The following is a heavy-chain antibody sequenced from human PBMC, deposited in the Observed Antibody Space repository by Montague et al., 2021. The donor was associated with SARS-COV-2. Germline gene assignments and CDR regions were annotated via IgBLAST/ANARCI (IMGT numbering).Heavy chain of an antibody. CDR2: IYYSGGT. CDR3: ARTSLASASCRFDP. CDR1: GDSIMTTNW. Sequence: SETLSLTCAVSGDSIMTTNWWSWVRQPPGKGLEWIGYIYYSGGTDYNPSLKSRVTISIDTSKNQFSLNLTSVTAADTGVYYCARTSLASASCRFDPWGQGTLVTVSS. J-gene: IGHJ5*02. V-gene: IGHV4-28*01. D-gene: IGHD3-16*02.